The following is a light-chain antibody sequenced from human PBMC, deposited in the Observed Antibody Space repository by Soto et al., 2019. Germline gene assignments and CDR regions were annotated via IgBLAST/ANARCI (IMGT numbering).Light chain of an antibody. CDR2: LAS. J-gene: IGKJ2*03. V-gene: IGKV2-28*01. Sequence: VLTQSPLSLSVTPVEPASISCRSSRSLVHGNGNNYIDWYLQKPGQSPQLLIYLASNRASGVPDRFSGSGSGIDFTLQISMEEADDVVVYYCMHALQSRSFGQGTKLEI. CDR3: MHALQSRS. CDR1: RSLVHGNGNNY.